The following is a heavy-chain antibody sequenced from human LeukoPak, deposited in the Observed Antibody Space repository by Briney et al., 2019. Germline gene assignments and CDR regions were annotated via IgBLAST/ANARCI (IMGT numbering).Heavy chain of an antibody. D-gene: IGHD1-26*01. CDR2: IITGGDRT. CDR3: ARSAVGTSCCTAVDY. V-gene: IGHV3-23*01. Sequence: GGSLRPSFAASGFTFSTYAMTWARQAPGKGLEWVSGIITGGDRTYYADSVKGRFTISRDNSKNTLYPQMNSLRAEDTAEYYCARSAVGTSCCTAVDYWGQGTLVTVSS. CDR1: GFTFSTYA. J-gene: IGHJ4*02.